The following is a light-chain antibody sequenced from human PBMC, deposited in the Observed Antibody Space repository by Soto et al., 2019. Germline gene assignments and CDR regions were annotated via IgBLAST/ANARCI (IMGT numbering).Light chain of an antibody. CDR2: EVS. CDR1: SSDVGSYNL. Sequence: QSALTQPASVSGSPGQSITISCTGTSSDVGSYNLVSWYQQHPGKAPKLMIYEVSKRPSGVSNRFSGSKSGNTASLTISWLQAEDEDDYYCCSYAGSSTWVFGGGTKLTVL. V-gene: IGLV2-23*02. J-gene: IGLJ3*02. CDR3: CSYAGSSTWV.